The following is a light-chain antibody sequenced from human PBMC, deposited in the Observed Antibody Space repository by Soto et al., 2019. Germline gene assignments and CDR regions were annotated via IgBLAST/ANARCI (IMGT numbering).Light chain of an antibody. CDR3: QQYGSSLLT. J-gene: IGKJ4*01. Sequence: DIQMTQSPSSLSASVGAPVTITSRASQTILTYLNWYKQTPGKAPKILSYAASSLQSGVPSRFRGSGSGTNFTLTISSLQPEDFEVYYCQQYGSSLLTFGGGTKVDIK. V-gene: IGKV1-39*01. CDR1: QTILTY. CDR2: AAS.